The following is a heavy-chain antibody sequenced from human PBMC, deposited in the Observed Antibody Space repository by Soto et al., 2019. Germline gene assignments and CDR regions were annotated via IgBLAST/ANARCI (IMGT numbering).Heavy chain of an antibody. CDR2: IFYSGST. D-gene: IGHD3-9*01. CDR1: GGSISSYY. CDR3: ARDKGRYDSGMDV. V-gene: IGHV4-59*01. J-gene: IGHJ6*02. Sequence: TSETLSLTCTVTGGSISSYYWSWIRQSPGKGLEWIGYIFYSGSTKYNPSLKGRVTISVDTSRTRFSLNLSSVTAADTAVYYCARDKGRYDSGMDVWGQGTTVTVSS.